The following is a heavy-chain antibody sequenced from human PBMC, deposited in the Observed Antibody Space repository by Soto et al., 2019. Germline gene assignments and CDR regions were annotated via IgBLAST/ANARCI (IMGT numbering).Heavy chain of an antibody. CDR1: GFTFSSYS. CDR2: ISSSSSTI. D-gene: IGHD6-13*01. CDR3: ARGWYLYFQH. J-gene: IGHJ1*01. Sequence: GGSLRLSCAASGFTFSSYSMNWVRQAPGKGLEWVSYISSSSSTIYYADSVKGRFTISRDNAKNSLYLQMNSLRAEDTAVYYCARGWYLYFQHWGQGTLVTVSS. V-gene: IGHV3-48*01.